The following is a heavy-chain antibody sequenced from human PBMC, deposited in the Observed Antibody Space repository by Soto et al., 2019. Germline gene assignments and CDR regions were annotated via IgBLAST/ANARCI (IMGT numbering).Heavy chain of an antibody. CDR2: MNPNRGHT. CDR3: EVYSDYPGMYV. Sequence: QVHLFQAGAEVKTPGASVKVSCKASGYTFTTYDSNWVRQASGQGLEGMGWMNPNRGHTGYAQKLKGKVTMTRDTSISTAYMELSSLRSEDTAVYYCEVYSDYPGMYVWGQGTTVTV. V-gene: IGHV1-8*01. D-gene: IGHD4-17*01. CDR1: GYTFTTYD. J-gene: IGHJ6*02.